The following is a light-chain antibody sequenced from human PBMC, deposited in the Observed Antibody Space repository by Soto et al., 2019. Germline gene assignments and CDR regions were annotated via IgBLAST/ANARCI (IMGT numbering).Light chain of an antibody. CDR3: KSYAGSNIYV. CDR2: EVV. CDR1: KNDIGVYDF. J-gene: IGLJ1*01. Sequence: QSVLTQPPSASGSPGQSVTISCTGTKNDIGVYDFVSWYQHHPGKAPRLIIYEVVQRPSGAPDRFSGSKSGNTASLTVSGLQAADEADYFCKSYAGSNIYVFGSGTKLTVL. V-gene: IGLV2-8*01.